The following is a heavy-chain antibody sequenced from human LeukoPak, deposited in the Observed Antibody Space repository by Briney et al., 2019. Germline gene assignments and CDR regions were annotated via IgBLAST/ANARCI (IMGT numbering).Heavy chain of an antibody. CDR1: GGSISSGGYY. J-gene: IGHJ4*02. CDR3: AKYRGYSGYEPIDY. D-gene: IGHD5-12*01. CDR2: IYYSGST. Sequence: SETLSLTCTVSGGSISSGGYYWSWIRQHPGKGLEWIGYIYYSGSTYYNPSLKSRVTISVDTSKNQFSLKLSSVTAADTAVYYCAKYRGYSGYEPIDYWGQGTLVTVSS. V-gene: IGHV4-31*03.